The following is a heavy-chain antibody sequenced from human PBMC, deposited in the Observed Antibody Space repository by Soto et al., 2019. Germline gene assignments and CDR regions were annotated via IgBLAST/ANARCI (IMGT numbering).Heavy chain of an antibody. D-gene: IGHD2-15*01. V-gene: IGHV1-3*01. CDR3: AKDEGWPVWSYYDY. J-gene: IGHJ4*02. CDR2: INPGTGIT. Sequence: GASVKVSCKASGYTFTSYAIHWVRQAPGQGLEWMGWINPGTGITRYSQKFQGRVTFSRDTFASTSHVELRSLRSEDTAVYYCAKDEGWPVWSYYDYWGQGTLVTVSS. CDR1: GYTFTSYA.